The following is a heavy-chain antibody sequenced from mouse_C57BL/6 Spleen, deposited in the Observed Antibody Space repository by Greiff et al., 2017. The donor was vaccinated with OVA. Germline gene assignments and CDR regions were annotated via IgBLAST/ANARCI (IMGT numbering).Heavy chain of an antibody. CDR3: ARMVYGSSYDWYFDV. J-gene: IGHJ1*03. V-gene: IGHV5-17*01. CDR2: ISSGSSTI. Sequence: DVMLVESGGGLVKPGGSLKLSCAASGFTFSDYGMHWVRQAPEKGLEWVAYISSGSSTIYYADTVKGRFTISRDNAKNTLFLQMTSLRSEDTAMYYCARMVYGSSYDWYFDVWGTGTTVTVSS. CDR1: GFTFSDYG. D-gene: IGHD1-1*01.